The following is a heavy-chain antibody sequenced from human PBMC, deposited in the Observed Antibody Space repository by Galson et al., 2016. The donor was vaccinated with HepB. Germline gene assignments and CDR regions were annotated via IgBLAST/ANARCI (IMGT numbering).Heavy chain of an antibody. D-gene: IGHD4/OR15-4a*01. CDR2: VYSTGGT. CDR3: AREDLWGYLDS. J-gene: IGHJ4*02. V-gene: IGHV4-39*07. Sequence: SETLSLTCTVSGDSINRDDYYWGWIRQPPGKGLEWIGSVYSTGGTYYNPSHQDRATISIDTSKNQFFRQLTSVTAADTAVFYCAREDLWGYLDSWGQGSLVTVSS. CDR1: GDSINRDDYY.